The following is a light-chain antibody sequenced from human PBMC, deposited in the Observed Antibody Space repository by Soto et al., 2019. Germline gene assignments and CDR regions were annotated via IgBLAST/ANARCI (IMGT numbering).Light chain of an antibody. CDR1: SSNIGNNY. CDR3: ATWDSSLSAGV. V-gene: IGLV1-51*01. Sequence: VLTHPPSGYAAPGEKGTISYSGSSSNIGNNYVSWYQQLPGTAPKLLIYDNNERPSGIPDRFSGSKSGTSATLGITGLQTGDEADYYCATWDSSLSAGVFGGGTKVTVL. CDR2: DNN. J-gene: IGLJ2*01.